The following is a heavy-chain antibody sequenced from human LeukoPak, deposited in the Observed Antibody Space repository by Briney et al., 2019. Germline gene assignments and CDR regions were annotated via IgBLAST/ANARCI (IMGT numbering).Heavy chain of an antibody. D-gene: IGHD2-15*01. CDR1: GFTFSSYG. CDR2: IWYDGSNK. V-gene: IGHV3-33*01. CDR3: GRDHPNRYCSDGSCYSEYYYYYGMDV. J-gene: IGHJ6*01. Sequence: GGSLRLSCAASGFTFSSYGMHWVRQAPGTGLEWLAVIWYDGSNKYYADSVKGQFTISRDNSKNTLYLQMNSLRAEDTGVYYCGRDHPNRYCSDGSCYSEYYYYYGMDVWGQGTTVTVSS.